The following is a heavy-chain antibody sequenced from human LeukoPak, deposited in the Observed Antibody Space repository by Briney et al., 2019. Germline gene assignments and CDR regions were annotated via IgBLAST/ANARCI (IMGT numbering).Heavy chain of an antibody. Sequence: SQTLSLTCTVSGGSISSGDYYWSWIRQPPGKGLEVNGYMYYSGSTYYNPSLKSRVTMSADTSKNQLSLKLSSVTAADTAVYYCARPYYYDSRIDPWGQGILVTVSS. CDR2: MYYSGST. J-gene: IGHJ5*02. D-gene: IGHD3-22*01. CDR1: GGSISSGDYY. V-gene: IGHV4-30-4*01. CDR3: ARPYYYDSRIDP.